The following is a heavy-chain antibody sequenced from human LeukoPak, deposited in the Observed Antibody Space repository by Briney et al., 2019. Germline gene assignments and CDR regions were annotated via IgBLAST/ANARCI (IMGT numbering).Heavy chain of an antibody. V-gene: IGHV1-24*01. J-gene: IGHJ3*02. CDR3: ATDLTIVGRGAFDI. Sequence: ASVKVSCKVSGYTLTELSMHWVRQAPGKGLEWMGGFDPEDGETIYAQKFQGRVTMTEDTFTDTAYMELSSLRSEDTAVYYCATDLTIVGRGAFDIWGQGTMVTVSS. CDR1: GYTLTELS. D-gene: IGHD3-22*01. CDR2: FDPEDGET.